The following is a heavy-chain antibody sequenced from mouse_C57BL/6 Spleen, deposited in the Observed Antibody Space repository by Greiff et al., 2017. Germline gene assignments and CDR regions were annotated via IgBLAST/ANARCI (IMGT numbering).Heavy chain of an antibody. J-gene: IGHJ2*01. Sequence: EVMLVESGGGLVKPGGSRKLSCAASGFTFSDYGMHWVRQAPEKGLEWVAYISSGSSTIYYADTVKGRFTISRDNAKNTLFLQMTSLRSEDTAMYYCARPAQATWDYYFDYWGQGTTLTVSS. CDR2: ISSGSSTI. V-gene: IGHV5-17*01. D-gene: IGHD3-2*02. CDR1: GFTFSDYG. CDR3: ARPAQATWDYYFDY.